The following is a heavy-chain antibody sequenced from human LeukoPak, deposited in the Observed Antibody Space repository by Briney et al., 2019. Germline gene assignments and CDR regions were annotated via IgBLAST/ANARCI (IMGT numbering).Heavy chain of an antibody. Sequence: SETLSLTCTVSGGSISTFYWSWIRQPAGKGLEWIGRISTSGSTNYNPSLKSRVTMSVDTSKNRFSLKLTSVTAADTAVYYCARDLSSPGSSGSAWGQGTLVTVSS. CDR2: ISTSGST. CDR1: GGSISTFY. CDR3: ARDLSSPGSSGSA. V-gene: IGHV4-4*07. J-gene: IGHJ5*02. D-gene: IGHD6-19*01.